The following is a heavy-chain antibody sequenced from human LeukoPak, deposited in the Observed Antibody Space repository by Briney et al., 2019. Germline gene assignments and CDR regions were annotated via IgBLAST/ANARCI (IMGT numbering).Heavy chain of an antibody. J-gene: IGHJ6*02. CDR3: ARDQSEGYSGYDHYYYGMDV. Sequence: SQTLSLTCAISGDSVSSNSAAWNWIRQSPSRGLEWLGRTYYRSKWYNDYAVSVKSRITINPDTSKNQFSLQLNSVIPEDTAVYYCARDQSEGYSGYDHYYYGMDVWGQGTTVTVSS. D-gene: IGHD5-12*01. V-gene: IGHV6-1*01. CDR2: TYYRSKWYN. CDR1: GDSVSSNSAA.